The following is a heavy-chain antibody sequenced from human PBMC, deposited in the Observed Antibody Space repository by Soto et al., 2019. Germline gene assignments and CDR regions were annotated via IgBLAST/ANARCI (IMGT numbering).Heavy chain of an antibody. D-gene: IGHD6-6*01. V-gene: IGHV3-43*01. CDR1: GFTFDDYT. CDR2: ISWDGGST. J-gene: IGHJ4*02. Sequence: EVQLVESGGGLVKPGGSLRLSCAASGFTFDDYTMHWVRQAPGKGLEWVSLISWDGGSTYYADSVKGRFTISRDNSKNSLYLQMNSLRTEDTALYYCAKDITPNKYSSSSGAVDYWGQGTLVTVSS. CDR3: AKDITPNKYSSSSGAVDY.